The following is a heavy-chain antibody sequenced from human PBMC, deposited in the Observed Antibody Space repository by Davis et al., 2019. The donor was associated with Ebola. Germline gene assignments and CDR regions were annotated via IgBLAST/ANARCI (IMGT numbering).Heavy chain of an antibody. CDR3: AKDNYAVTIMVGAFDI. Sequence: GGSLRLSCAASGFDFSKYAMSWVRQAPGKGLEWVSSIGGTDGGKACYADSVKGRLSVSRDNSKNTVYLQMHSLRVEDTAIYYCAKDNYAVTIMVGAFDIWGQGTVVTVSS. J-gene: IGHJ3*02. CDR1: GFDFSKYA. D-gene: IGHD4-17*01. V-gene: IGHV3-23*01. CDR2: IGGTDGGKA.